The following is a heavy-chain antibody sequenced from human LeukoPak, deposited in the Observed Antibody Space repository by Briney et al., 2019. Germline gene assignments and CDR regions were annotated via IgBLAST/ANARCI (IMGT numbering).Heavy chain of an antibody. CDR1: GGSFSGYY. J-gene: IGHJ4*02. Sequence: PSETLSLTCAVYGGSFSGYYWTWIRQPPGKGLEWIGEINHSGNTNYNPSLKSRVTISIDTSKNQFSLILNSVTAADTAVYYCARGLSDVYWGQGTLVTVSS. CDR3: ARGLSDVY. CDR2: INHSGNT. V-gene: IGHV4-34*01.